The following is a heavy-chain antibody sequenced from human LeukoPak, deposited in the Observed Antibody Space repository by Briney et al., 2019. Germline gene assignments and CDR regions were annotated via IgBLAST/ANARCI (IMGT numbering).Heavy chain of an antibody. V-gene: IGHV3-7*01. J-gene: IGHJ6*03. Sequence: GGALRLSCPASGCTFINYWMIWLRQPPRKGLEGVADINQSRSKQYYEDSVKERFTIIRDHAKNSLYLQMNSLKAEDTAVYYCTRLEETATTKAIIWKYSYYYYYMDVWGKGNTVTVPS. CDR2: INQSRSKQ. CDR3: TRLEETATTKAIIWKYSYYYYYMDV. D-gene: IGHD4-11*01. CDR1: GCTFINYW.